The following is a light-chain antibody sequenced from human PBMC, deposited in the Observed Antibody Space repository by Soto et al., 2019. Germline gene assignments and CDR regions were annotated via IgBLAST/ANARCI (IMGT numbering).Light chain of an antibody. CDR1: QSVDSSF. J-gene: IGKJ1*01. Sequence: EIVLTQSPGSLSLSPGERATLSCRASQSVDSSFFAWYQQKPGQAPRLLIYGASNRATGIPDRFSGRGSGTDFTLTSTGLEPEGFAVYYCQQYVSSVTFGQGTKVEIK. CDR2: GAS. CDR3: QQYVSSVT. V-gene: IGKV3-20*01.